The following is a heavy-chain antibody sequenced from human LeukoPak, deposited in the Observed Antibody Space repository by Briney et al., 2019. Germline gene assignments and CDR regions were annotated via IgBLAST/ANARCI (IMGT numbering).Heavy chain of an antibody. CDR3: ARAPYSSSALDY. V-gene: IGHV3-33*01. CDR2: IWYDGSNK. D-gene: IGHD6-13*01. CDR1: GFTFSSYG. J-gene: IGHJ4*02. Sequence: PGRSLRLSCAASGFTFSSYGMHWVRQAPGKGLEWVAVIWYDGSNKYYADSVKGRFTISRDNSKNTLYLQMNSLRAEDTAVYYCARAPYSSSALDYWGRGTLVTVSS.